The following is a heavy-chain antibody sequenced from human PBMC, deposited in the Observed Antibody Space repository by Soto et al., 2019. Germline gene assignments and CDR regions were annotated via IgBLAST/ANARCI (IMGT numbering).Heavy chain of an antibody. CDR3: AKDSRPMTTVTTLNY. J-gene: IGHJ4*02. CDR2: ISYDGSNK. CDR1: GFTFSSYG. Sequence: GSLRLSCAASGFTFSSYGMHWVRQAPGKGLEWVAVISYDGSNKYYADSVKGRFTISRDNSKNTLYLQMNSLRAEDTAVYYCAKDSRPMTTVTTLNYWGQGTLVTVSS. D-gene: IGHD4-17*01. V-gene: IGHV3-30*18.